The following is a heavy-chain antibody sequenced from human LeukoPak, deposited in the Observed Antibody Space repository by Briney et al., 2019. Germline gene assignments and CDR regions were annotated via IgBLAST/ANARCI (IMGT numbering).Heavy chain of an antibody. J-gene: IGHJ3*02. CDR1: GGSISSYY. CDR2: IYYSGST. V-gene: IGHV4-59*08. D-gene: IGHD4-17*01. CDR3: ARRDMTTVVTPVDAFDI. Sequence: PSETLSLTCTVSGGSISSYYWSWIRQPPGKGLEWIGYIYYSGSTNYNPSLQSRVTISVDTSKNQFSLKLSSVTAADTAVYYCARRDMTTVVTPVDAFDIWGQGTMVTVSS.